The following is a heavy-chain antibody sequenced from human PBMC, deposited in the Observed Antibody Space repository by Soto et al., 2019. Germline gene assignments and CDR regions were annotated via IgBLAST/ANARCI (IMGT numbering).Heavy chain of an antibody. J-gene: IGHJ4*02. CDR3: AKYRRTEEEGFTLDS. CDR2: IYYTGST. D-gene: IGHD2-2*01. V-gene: IGHV4-59*01. CDR1: GYSIKHYY. Sequence: TLSLTCTVSGYSIKHYYWSWIRQPPGKRLEWIGYIYYTGSTTYNPSLESRVTMSVDTSKNQFSLKLSSVNAADTAVYYCAKYRRTEEEGFTLDSWGRGTLVTVSS.